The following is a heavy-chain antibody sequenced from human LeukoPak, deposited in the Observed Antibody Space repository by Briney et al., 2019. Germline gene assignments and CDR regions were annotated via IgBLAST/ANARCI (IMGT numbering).Heavy chain of an antibody. V-gene: IGHV3-9*01. Sequence: GGSLRLSCAASGFTFDDYAMHWVRQAPGKGLEWVSGISWNSGSIGYADSVKGRFTISRDNAKNSLYLQMNSLRAEDTAIYYCAKEWGAVAVNWGQGTLVTVSS. J-gene: IGHJ4*02. CDR3: AKEWGAVAVN. CDR1: GFTFDDYA. CDR2: ISWNSGSI. D-gene: IGHD6-19*01.